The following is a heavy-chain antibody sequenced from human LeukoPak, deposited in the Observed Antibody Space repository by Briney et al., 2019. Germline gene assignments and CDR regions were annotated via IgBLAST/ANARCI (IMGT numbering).Heavy chain of an antibody. CDR3: ARRGGPGGGKMVRGVYGPLDY. J-gene: IGHJ4*02. D-gene: IGHD3-10*01. Sequence: PSETLSLTCTVSGGSISSYYWSWIRQPPGKGLEWIGYIYYSGSTNYNPSLKSRVTISVDTSKNQFSLKLSSVTAADTAVYYCARRGGPGGGKMVRGVYGPLDYWGQGTLVTVSS. CDR2: IYYSGST. CDR1: GGSISSYY. V-gene: IGHV4-59*08.